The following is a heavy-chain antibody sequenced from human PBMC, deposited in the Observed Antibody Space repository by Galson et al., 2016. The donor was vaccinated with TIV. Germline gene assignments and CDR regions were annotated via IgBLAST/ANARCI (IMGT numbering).Heavy chain of an antibody. J-gene: IGHJ3*02. CDR3: ARDMTSMNTVGGFDM. V-gene: IGHV1-69*04. CDR1: GYFFNSYG. Sequence: QSGAEVKKPGASVKISCKASGYFFNSYGLTWLRQAPGQGPEWMGRIIPTFDVIIPAQKLQDRLIMTADRSTSTAYMELKSLRSKDTAVYYCARDMTSMNTVGGFDMWGQGTVVSVSS. CDR2: IIPTFDVI. D-gene: IGHD4-17*01.